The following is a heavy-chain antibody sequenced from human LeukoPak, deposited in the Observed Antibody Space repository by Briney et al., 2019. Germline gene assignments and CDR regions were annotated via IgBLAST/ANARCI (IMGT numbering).Heavy chain of an antibody. V-gene: IGHV1-46*01. Sequence: ASVKVSCKASGYTFTSYYMHWVRQAPGQGLEWMGIINPSGGSTSYAQKLQGRVTMTTDTSTSTAYMELRSLRPDDTAVYYCARVEFDSSGYYSLPFDYWGQGTLVTVSS. CDR1: GYTFTSYY. J-gene: IGHJ4*02. D-gene: IGHD3-22*01. CDR3: ARVEFDSSGYYSLPFDY. CDR2: INPSGGST.